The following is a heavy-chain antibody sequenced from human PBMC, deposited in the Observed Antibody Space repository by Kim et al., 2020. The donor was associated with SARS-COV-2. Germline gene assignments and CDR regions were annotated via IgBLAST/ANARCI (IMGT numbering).Heavy chain of an antibody. CDR2: IYTSGST. CDR3: ARAFVFYYDSSGYDNEYYG. J-gene: IGHJ6*01. Sequence: SETLSLTCTVSGGSISSYYWSWIRQPAGKGLDWIGRIYTSGSTNYNPSLKSRVTISVDTSKNQFSLKLSSVTAADTAVYYCARAFVFYYDSSGYDNEYYG. D-gene: IGHD3-22*01. CDR1: GGSISSYY. V-gene: IGHV4-4*07.